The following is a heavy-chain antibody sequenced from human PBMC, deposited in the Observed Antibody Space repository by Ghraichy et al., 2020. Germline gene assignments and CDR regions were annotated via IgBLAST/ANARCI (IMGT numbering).Heavy chain of an antibody. CDR1: GGSISSYY. V-gene: IGHV4-59*08. CDR2: IYYSGST. D-gene: IGHD3-22*01. Sequence: SETLSLTCTVSGGSISSYYWSWIRQPPGKGLEWIGYIYYSGSTNYNPSLKSRVTMSVDTSKNQFSLKLSSVTAADTAVYYCARRGYDSSGYYYDYWGQGTLVTVSS. CDR3: ARRGYDSSGYYYDY. J-gene: IGHJ4*02.